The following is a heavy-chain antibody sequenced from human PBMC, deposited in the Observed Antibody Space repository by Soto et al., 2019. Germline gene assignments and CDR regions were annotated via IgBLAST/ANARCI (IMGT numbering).Heavy chain of an antibody. CDR3: ARGLSRESIERGDYNWHFAL. V-gene: IGHV1-8*01. Sequence: QVQLVQSGAEVKKPGASVKVSCNTFGYTFSTYDINWLRQATGQGLEWMGWMNPNNGDTGFAQKFQGRVTLTRDTSKSTAFMELSSLTSGDTAVYYCARGLSRESIERGDYNWHFALWGLGTLVTVS. CDR1: GYTFSTYD. D-gene: IGHD4-17*01. J-gene: IGHJ2*01. CDR2: MNPNNGDT.